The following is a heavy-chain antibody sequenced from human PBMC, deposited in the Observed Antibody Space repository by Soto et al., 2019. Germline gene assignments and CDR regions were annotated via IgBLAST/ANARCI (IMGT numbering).Heavy chain of an antibody. Sequence: ASVKVSCKASGYTFTSYYMHWVRQAPGQGLEWMGIINPSGGSTSYAQKFQGRVTMTRDTSTSTVYMELSSLRSEDTAVYYCARVPDDCISTSCYSRGQTAYYFDYWGQGTLVTVSS. CDR1: GYTFTSYY. D-gene: IGHD2-2*01. CDR3: ARVPDDCISTSCYSRGQTAYYFDY. CDR2: INPSGGST. V-gene: IGHV1-46*01. J-gene: IGHJ4*02.